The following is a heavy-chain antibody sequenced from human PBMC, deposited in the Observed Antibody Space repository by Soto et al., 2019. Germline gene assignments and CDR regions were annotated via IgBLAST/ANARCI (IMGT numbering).Heavy chain of an antibody. J-gene: IGHJ4*02. CDR2: INPSGGST. CDR1: GYTFTSYY. Sequence: GASVKVSCKASGYTFTSYYMHWVRQAPGQGLEWMGIINPSGGSTSYAQKFQGRVTMTRDTSTSTVHMELSSLRSEDTAVYYCASPRAVEYSSSWYLALDYWGQGTLVTVSS. V-gene: IGHV1-46*01. D-gene: IGHD6-13*01. CDR3: ASPRAVEYSSSWYLALDY.